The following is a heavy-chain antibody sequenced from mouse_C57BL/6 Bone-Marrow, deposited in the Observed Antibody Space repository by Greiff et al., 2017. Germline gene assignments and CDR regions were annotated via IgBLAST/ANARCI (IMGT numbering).Heavy chain of an antibody. CDR1: GYTFTSYW. D-gene: IGHD3-2*02. Sequence: QVQLKQPGAELVKPGASVKLSCKASGYTFTSYWMHWVKQRPGQGLEWIGMIHPNSGSTNYNEKFKSKATLTVDKSSSTAYMQLSSLTSEDSAVYYCARRQLRPGAMDYRGQGTSVTVSS. CDR3: ARRQLRPGAMDY. CDR2: IHPNSGST. J-gene: IGHJ4*01. V-gene: IGHV1-64*01.